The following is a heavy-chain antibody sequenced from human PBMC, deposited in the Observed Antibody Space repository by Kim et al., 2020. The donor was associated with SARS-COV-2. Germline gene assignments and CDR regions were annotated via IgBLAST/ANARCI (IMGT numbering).Heavy chain of an antibody. CDR3: AKDGGNSGFLDY. D-gene: IGHD2-21*02. V-gene: IGHV3-30*02. Sequence: YYADSGKGRFTTSRDNSKNTLYLQMTSLRAEDTAVYDCAKDGGNSGFLDYWGQGTLVTVSS. J-gene: IGHJ4*02.